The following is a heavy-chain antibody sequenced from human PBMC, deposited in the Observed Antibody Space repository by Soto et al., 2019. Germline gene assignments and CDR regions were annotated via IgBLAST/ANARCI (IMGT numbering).Heavy chain of an antibody. V-gene: IGHV5-51*01. D-gene: IGHD7-27*01. J-gene: IGHJ6*03. CDR3: ARLQRLRGQPLGIRPYYYYMDV. CDR1: GYSFTSYW. Sequence: PGESLKISCKGSGYSFTSYWIGWVRQMPGKGLEWMGIIYPGDSDTRYSPSFQGQVTISADKSISTAYLQWSSLKASDTAMYYCARLQRLRGQPLGIRPYYYYMDVWGKGTTVTVSS. CDR2: IYPGDSDT.